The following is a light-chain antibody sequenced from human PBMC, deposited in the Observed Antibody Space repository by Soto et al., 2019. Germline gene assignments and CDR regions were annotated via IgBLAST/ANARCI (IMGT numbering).Light chain of an antibody. Sequence: QSVLTQPASVSGSPGPSITISCTGTSSDVGGSNYVSWYQQLPGKAPKLMVSDVSNRPSGVSNRFSGSKSGNTASLTISGLQAEDEADYYCSSYARSNSNVFGTGTKLTVL. CDR2: DVS. CDR1: SSDVGGSNY. CDR3: SSYARSNSNV. J-gene: IGLJ1*01. V-gene: IGLV2-14*03.